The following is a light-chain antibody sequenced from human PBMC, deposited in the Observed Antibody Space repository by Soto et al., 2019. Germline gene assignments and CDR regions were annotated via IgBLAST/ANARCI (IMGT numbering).Light chain of an antibody. CDR2: DAS. CDR1: QSISSW. Sequence: DIQMTQSPSTLSASVGDRVTITCRASQSISSWLAWYQQKPGKAPKLLIYDASSLESGVPSRFSGSGSGTEFTLTISSLQPDDFATYHCPQYNSWSGVTFGGGTKVEIK. J-gene: IGKJ4*01. CDR3: PQYNSWSGVT. V-gene: IGKV1-5*01.